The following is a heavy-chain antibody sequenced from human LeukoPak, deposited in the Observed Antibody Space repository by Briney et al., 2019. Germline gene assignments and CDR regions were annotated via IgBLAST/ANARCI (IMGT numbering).Heavy chain of an antibody. CDR1: GGSFSGYY. CDR2: MNHSGST. J-gene: IGHJ4*02. V-gene: IGHV4-34*01. D-gene: IGHD2-2*01. Sequence: SETLSLTCAVYGGSFSGYYWSWIRQPPGKGLEWIGEMNHSGSTNYNPSLKSRVTISVDTSKNQFSLKLSSVTAADTAVYYCARDDPIRYCSSTSCYALDYWGQGTLVTVSS. CDR3: ARDDPIRYCSSTSCYALDY.